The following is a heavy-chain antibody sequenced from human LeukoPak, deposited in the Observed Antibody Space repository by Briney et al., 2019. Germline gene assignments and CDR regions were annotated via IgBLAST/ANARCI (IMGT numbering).Heavy chain of an antibody. CDR1: GLTYRMYW. V-gene: IGHV3-7*01. D-gene: IGHD6-13*01. J-gene: IGHJ4*02. CDR3: ATERRGSSWYDGKEAFDY. CDR2: INEDGGET. Sequence: SGGSLRLSCTASGLTYRMYWMSCVRRAPGKGLEWVANINEDGGETHCVDSVKGRFTITRDNSRNSLYLQTNSLRGEDTAVYNCATERRGSSWYDGKEAFDYWGQGTLVTVSS.